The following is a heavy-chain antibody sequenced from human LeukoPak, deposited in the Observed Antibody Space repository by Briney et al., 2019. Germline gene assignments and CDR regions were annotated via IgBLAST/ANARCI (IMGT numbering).Heavy chain of an antibody. CDR1: GGYISRYY. D-gene: IGHD2-8*02. CDR3: SRALAGYYSGFDI. Sequence: SETLSLTFTVSGGYISRYYWSWIRQPPRKRLVRIRYIYDSGSTNYNPSLKSRVTISVDTSKNQFSLKLTAVTAADTAMYYCSRALAGYYSGFDIWGQGTMVTVSS. V-gene: IGHV4-59*01. J-gene: IGHJ3*02. CDR2: IYDSGST.